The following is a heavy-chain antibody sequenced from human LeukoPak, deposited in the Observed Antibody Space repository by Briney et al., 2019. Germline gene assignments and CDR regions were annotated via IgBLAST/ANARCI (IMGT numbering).Heavy chain of an antibody. CDR1: GFTFSSYG. Sequence: GGSLKLSCAASGFTFSSYGMHWVRQAPGKGLEWVAVIWYDGSNKYYPDSVQGRFTISRDNSKNTLYLQVNSLRAEDTAVYYCARDRSMSGWYIDLWGRGTLVTVSS. CDR2: IWYDGSNK. D-gene: IGHD2/OR15-2a*01. CDR3: ARDRSMSGWYIDL. J-gene: IGHJ2*01. V-gene: IGHV3-33*01.